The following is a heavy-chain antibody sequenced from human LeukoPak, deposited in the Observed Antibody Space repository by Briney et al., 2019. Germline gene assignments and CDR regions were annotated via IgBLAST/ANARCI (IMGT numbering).Heavy chain of an antibody. CDR3: ARGGYTYGPATLGALDI. D-gene: IGHD5-18*01. V-gene: IGHV3-74*01. CDR2: INGDGSGT. J-gene: IGHJ3*02. CDR1: GFTFSGYW. Sequence: QPGGSLRLSCAVSGFTFSGYWMHWVRQAPGKGLVWVSRINGDGSGTNYDDSVKGRFTISRDNAKNTLYLQMNSLRAEDTAVYYCARGGYTYGPATLGALDIWGPGTMVPVSS.